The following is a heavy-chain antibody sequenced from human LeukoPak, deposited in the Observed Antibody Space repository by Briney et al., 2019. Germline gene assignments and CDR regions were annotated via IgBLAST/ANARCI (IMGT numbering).Heavy chain of an antibody. Sequence: SETLSLTCAVYGGSFSGYYWSWIRQPPGKGLEWIGYIYYSGSTNYNPSLKSRVTISVDTSKNQFSLKLSSVTAADTAVYYCARQYSYGRRFDYWGQGTLVTVSS. V-gene: IGHV4-59*01. CDR2: IYYSGST. J-gene: IGHJ4*02. CDR3: ARQYSYGRRFDY. CDR1: GGSFSGYY. D-gene: IGHD5-18*01.